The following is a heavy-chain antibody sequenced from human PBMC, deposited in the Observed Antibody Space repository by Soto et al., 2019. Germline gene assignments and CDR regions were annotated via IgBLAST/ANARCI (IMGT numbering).Heavy chain of an antibody. CDR1: GYTFTSCG. CDR2: ISAYNGNT. J-gene: IGHJ4*02. Sequence: ASVKLSCKDSGYTFTSCGSSWVRQAPGQGLEWMGWISAYNGNTNYAQKLQGRVTMTTDTSTSTAYVELRSLRSDDTAVYYCARELGGPFDYWGQGTLVTVSS. CDR3: ARELGGPFDY. V-gene: IGHV1-18*01.